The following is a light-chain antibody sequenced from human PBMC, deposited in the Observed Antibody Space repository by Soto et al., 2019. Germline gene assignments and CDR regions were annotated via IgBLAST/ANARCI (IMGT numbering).Light chain of an antibody. V-gene: IGLV2-14*01. CDR1: SSDVGGYDY. Sequence: QSALTQPASVSVSPGQSITVSCTGTSSDVGGYDYVSWYQQHPGKAPQLMIYDVNNRPSGVSNRFSGSKSGNTASLTISGLQAEDEADYYCSSYTSSSTLVFGTGTKVTVL. J-gene: IGLJ1*01. CDR3: SSYTSSSTLV. CDR2: DVN.